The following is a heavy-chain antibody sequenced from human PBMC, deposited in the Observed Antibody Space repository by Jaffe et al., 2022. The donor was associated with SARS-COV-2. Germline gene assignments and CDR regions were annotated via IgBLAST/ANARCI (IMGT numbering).Heavy chain of an antibody. D-gene: IGHD5-18*01. CDR3: ARGGAKRGVQLWLRDKNWFDP. CDR2: IYYSGST. CDR1: GGSISSYY. Sequence: QVQLQESGPGLVKPSETLSLTCTVSGGSISSYYWSWIRQPPGKGLEWIGYIYYSGSTNYNPSLKSRVTISVDTSKNQFSLKLSSVTAADTAVYYCARGGAKRGVQLWLRDKNWFDPWGQGTLVTVSS. V-gene: IGHV4-59*01. J-gene: IGHJ5*02.